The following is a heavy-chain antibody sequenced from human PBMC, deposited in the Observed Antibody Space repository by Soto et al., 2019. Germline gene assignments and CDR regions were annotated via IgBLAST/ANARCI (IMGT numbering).Heavy chain of an antibody. J-gene: IGHJ4*02. CDR3: ARGMATIAAPLDYFDY. CDR2: INHSGST. Sequence: SETLSLTCAVYGGSFSGYYWSWIRQPPGKGPEWIGEINHSGSTNYNPSLKSRVTISVDTSKNQFSLKLSSVTAADTAAYYCARGMATIAAPLDYFDYWGQGTLVTVSS. CDR1: GGSFSGYY. V-gene: IGHV4-34*01. D-gene: IGHD5-12*01.